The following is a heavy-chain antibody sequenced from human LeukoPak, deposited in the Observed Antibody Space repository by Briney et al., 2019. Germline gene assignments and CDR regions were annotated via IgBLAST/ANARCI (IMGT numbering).Heavy chain of an antibody. Sequence: TLSLTCTVSGGSISSSGYYWTWIRQLPGKGLDWIGYMSYSGSTSYNPSLKSRVIISVDTSKNQLSLKLSSVTAADTAVYYCARDLQWHDAFDIWGQGTMVTVSS. V-gene: IGHV4-31*02. CDR1: GGSISSSGYY. CDR2: MSYSGST. J-gene: IGHJ3*02. CDR3: ARDLQWHDAFDI. D-gene: IGHD6-19*01.